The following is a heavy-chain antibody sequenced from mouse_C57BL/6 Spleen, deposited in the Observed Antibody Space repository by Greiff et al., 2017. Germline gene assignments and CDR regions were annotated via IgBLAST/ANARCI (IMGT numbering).Heavy chain of an antibody. CDR2: IYPRDGST. CDR3: ADGSNPFAY. CDR1: GYTFTSYD. J-gene: IGHJ3*01. Sequence: VQLQQSGPELVKPGASVKLSCKASGYTFTSYDINWVKQRPGQGLEWIGWIYPRDGSTRYNEKFKGKATLTLDTSSSTAYMELHSLTSEDSAVYCCADGSNPFAYWGQGTLVTVSA. V-gene: IGHV1-85*01. D-gene: IGHD1-1*01.